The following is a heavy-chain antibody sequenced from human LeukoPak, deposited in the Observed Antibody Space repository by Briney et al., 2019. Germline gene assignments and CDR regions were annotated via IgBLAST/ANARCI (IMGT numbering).Heavy chain of an antibody. D-gene: IGHD6-13*01. J-gene: IGHJ4*02. CDR2: IYTSGST. CDR3: ARDTQALAAALDY. CDR1: GGSISSGSYY. Sequence: PSQTLSLTCTVSGGSISSGSYYWSWIRQPAGKGLEWIGRIYTSGSTNYNPSLKSRVTISVDTSKNQFSLKLSSVTAADTAVYYCARDTQALAAALDYWGQGTLVTVSS. V-gene: IGHV4-61*02.